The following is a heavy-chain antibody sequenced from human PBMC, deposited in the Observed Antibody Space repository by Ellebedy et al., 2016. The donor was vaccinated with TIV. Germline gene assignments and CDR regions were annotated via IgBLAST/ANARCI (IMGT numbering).Heavy chain of an antibody. CDR1: GFIFSDYP. CDR2: ISSSSRSI. D-gene: IGHD4-23*01. Sequence: GESLKISCAASGFIFSDYPMNWVRQAPGKGLEWVSAISSSSRSIYYADSVKGRFVISRDNGKNSLFLQTNSLRDEDTAVYYCVREDDTETVTPDYWGQGTQVTVSS. J-gene: IGHJ4*02. V-gene: IGHV3-21*01. CDR3: VREDDTETVTPDY.